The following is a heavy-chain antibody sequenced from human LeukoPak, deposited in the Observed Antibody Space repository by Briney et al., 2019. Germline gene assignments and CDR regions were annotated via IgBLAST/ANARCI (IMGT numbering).Heavy chain of an antibody. J-gene: IGHJ3*02. Sequence: GASVKVSCKASEYTFTGYYIHWVRQAPGQGLEWMGWIDPNTGDSNYVQKFQGRVTMTRDTSISTAYMDMSSLRSDDTAVYYCARNLWFGESSDAFDMWGQGTMVTVSS. CDR3: ARNLWFGESSDAFDM. CDR1: EYTFTGYY. V-gene: IGHV1-2*02. CDR2: IDPNTGDS. D-gene: IGHD3-10*01.